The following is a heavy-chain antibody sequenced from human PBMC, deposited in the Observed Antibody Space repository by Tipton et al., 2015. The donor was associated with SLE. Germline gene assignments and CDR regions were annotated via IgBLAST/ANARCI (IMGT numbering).Heavy chain of an antibody. Sequence: GLVKPSETLSLTCAVYGGSFSGYHWNWIRQPPGKGLEWIGEINHSGSTNYNPSLKSRVTISVDTSKNQFSLKLSSVTAADTAVYYCATAGDSSYYDSRDRGWFDPWGQGTLVTVSS. CDR1: GGSFSGYH. D-gene: IGHD3-22*01. CDR2: INHSGST. V-gene: IGHV4-34*01. J-gene: IGHJ5*02. CDR3: ATAGDSSYYDSRDRGWFDP.